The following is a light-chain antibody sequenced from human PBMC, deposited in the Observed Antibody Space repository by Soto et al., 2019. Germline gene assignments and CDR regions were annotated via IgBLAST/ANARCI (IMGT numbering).Light chain of an antibody. CDR1: SSNIGAGYD. V-gene: IGLV1-40*01. CDR2: GNS. CDR3: QSYDSSLGGFYL. Sequence: QSVLTQPPSVSGAPGQRVTISCTGSSSNIGAGYDVHWYQQLPGTAPKLLIYGNSNRPSGVPDRFSGSKSGTSASLAITGLQAEDEADYYCQSYDSSLGGFYLFGTGTKVTVL. J-gene: IGLJ1*01.